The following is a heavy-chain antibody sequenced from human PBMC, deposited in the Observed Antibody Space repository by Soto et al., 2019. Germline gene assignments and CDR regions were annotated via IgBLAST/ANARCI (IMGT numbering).Heavy chain of an antibody. CDR3: AREGYYERWFDP. CDR1: GGTFSSYA. Sequence: SVKVSGKASGGTFSSYAISWVRQAPGQGLEWMGGIIPIFVTANYAQKFQGRVTITADKSPSTAYMELSILGSQHTAVYYCAREGYYERWFDPWGQGTLVNVS. J-gene: IGHJ5*02. CDR2: IIPIFVTA. D-gene: IGHD3-3*01. V-gene: IGHV1-69*06.